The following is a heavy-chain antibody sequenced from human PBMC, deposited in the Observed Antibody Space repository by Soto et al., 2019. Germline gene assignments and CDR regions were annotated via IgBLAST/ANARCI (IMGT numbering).Heavy chain of an antibody. V-gene: IGHV4-61*01. CDR3: VRELGLTARADDKYYYYALDV. CDR2: LYYGGT. Sequence: PSETLSLTCEVSGVSVSNRTHYWTWIRQPPGKGLEWIGFLYYGGTNYNPSLKSRLTIALATSTTQISLNLSSVTAAHTAVYYCVRELGLTARADDKYYYYALDVWGQGTTVTVSS. J-gene: IGHJ6*02. CDR1: GVSVSNRTHY. D-gene: IGHD3-22*01.